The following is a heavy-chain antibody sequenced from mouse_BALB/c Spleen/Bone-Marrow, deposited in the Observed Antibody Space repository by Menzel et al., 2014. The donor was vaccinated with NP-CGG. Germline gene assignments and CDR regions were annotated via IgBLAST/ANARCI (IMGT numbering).Heavy chain of an antibody. J-gene: IGHJ3*01. V-gene: IGHV1-15*01. Sequence: VKLMESGAELVRPGASVTLSCKASGYTFTDYEMHWVKQTPVHGLEWIGAIDPETGGTAYNQKFKGKATLTADKSSSTAYMELRSLTSEDSAVYYCTRSETGPFAYWDQGTLVTVSA. D-gene: IGHD4-1*01. CDR2: IDPETGGT. CDR3: TRSETGPFAY. CDR1: GYTFTDYE.